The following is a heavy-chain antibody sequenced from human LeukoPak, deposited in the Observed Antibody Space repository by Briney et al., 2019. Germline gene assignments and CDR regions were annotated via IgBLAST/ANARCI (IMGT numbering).Heavy chain of an antibody. Sequence: GGSLRLSCATSGFTFDDYAMHWVRQAPGKGLEWVSGITWNRDNIGYGDSVKGRFTISRDNVKSALYLQMNSLRPEDTALYYCAKDLGSAITSALVLYVWGQGTTVIVSS. J-gene: IGHJ6*02. D-gene: IGHD2-15*01. CDR3: AKDLGSAITSALVLYV. CDR1: GFTFDDYA. CDR2: ITWNRDNI. V-gene: IGHV3-9*01.